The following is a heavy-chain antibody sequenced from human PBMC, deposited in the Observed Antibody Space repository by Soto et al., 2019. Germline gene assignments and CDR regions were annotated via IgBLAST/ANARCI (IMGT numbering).Heavy chain of an antibody. D-gene: IGHD6-13*01. CDR2: IIPIFGTA. J-gene: IGHJ4*02. CDR1: GGTFSSYA. V-gene: IGHV1-69*12. Sequence: QVQLVQSGAEVKKPGSSVKVSCKASGGTFSSYAISWVRQAPGQGLEWMGGIIPIFGTANYAQKFQGRVTXXAXESXSTADMELSSLRSEDTAVYYCARGPTYSSSWYLAYWGQGTLVTVSS. CDR3: ARGPTYSSSWYLAY.